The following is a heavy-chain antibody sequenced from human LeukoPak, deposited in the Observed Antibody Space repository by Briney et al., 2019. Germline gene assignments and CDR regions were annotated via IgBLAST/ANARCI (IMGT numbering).Heavy chain of an antibody. D-gene: IGHD6-19*01. Sequence: ASVEVSCKASGYTFTSYGISWVRQAPGQGLEWMGWISAYNGNTNYAQELQGRVTMTTDTSRSTAYMELRSLRSDDTAVYYCARVEIRSGWYRLMGGYFDYWGQGTLVTVSS. CDR2: ISAYNGNT. V-gene: IGHV1-18*01. J-gene: IGHJ4*02. CDR3: ARVEIRSGWYRLMGGYFDY. CDR1: GYTFTSYG.